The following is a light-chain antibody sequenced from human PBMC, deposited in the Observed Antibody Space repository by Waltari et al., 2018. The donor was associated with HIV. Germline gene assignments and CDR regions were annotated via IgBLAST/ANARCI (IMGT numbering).Light chain of an antibody. CDR1: SSAIGSCNL. CDR2: DLS. CDR3: CSYASSPTPNWL. V-gene: IGLV2-23*02. J-gene: IGLJ3*02. Sequence: QSALTHPASVSGLPGQSIPISGTETSSAIGSCNLVSWYQQHPGKAPKLMIYDLSNRPSGVSNRFSGSKSGNTASLTISGLQAEDEADYYCCSYASSPTPNWLFGGGTKLTVL.